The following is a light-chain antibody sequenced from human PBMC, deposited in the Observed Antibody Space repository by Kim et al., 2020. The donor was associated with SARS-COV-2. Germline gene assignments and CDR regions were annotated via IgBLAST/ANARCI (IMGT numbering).Light chain of an antibody. V-gene: IGLV1-44*01. CDR3: ATWDNGLKGWV. J-gene: IGLJ3*02. Sequence: QSVLTQPPSVSGTPGQRVTVSCSGGSSNIGTNGVNWYQQVPGTAPKLLIYNDDRRPSRVPDRVSGFKSGTSAFLAIGGLQSEDEAHYYCATWDNGLKGWVFGGGTQLTVL. CDR2: NDD. CDR1: SSNIGTNG.